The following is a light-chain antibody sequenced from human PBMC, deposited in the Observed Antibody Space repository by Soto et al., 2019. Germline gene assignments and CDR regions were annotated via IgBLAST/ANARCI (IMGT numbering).Light chain of an antibody. V-gene: IGKV1-33*01. J-gene: IGKJ3*01. Sequence: DIQMTQSPSSLSVSVGDRVTITCQASQDIGKNLNWYQQKPGKAPKLLIYDASNLETGVPSRFSGSGSGTDFTFTISSLQPEDIATYYCQQYDNLLLFTFGPGTKVDIK. CDR1: QDIGKN. CDR3: QQYDNLLLFT. CDR2: DAS.